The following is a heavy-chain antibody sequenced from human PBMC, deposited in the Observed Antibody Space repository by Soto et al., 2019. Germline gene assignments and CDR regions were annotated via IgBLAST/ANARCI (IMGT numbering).Heavy chain of an antibody. J-gene: IGHJ2*01. Sequence: EVQLLESGGGLVKPGGSLRLSCAASGFTFTNYAMTWVRQAPGKGLEWVSSISGGDGDTSYADSVKGRFTISRDNSDNTMFLQMNSLRPDDTAVYYCAEDRFTSTVRKYWFFDLWGRGTLVTVSS. V-gene: IGHV3-23*01. CDR3: AEDRFTSTVRKYWFFDL. D-gene: IGHD3-10*01. CDR1: GFTFTNYA. CDR2: ISGGDGDT.